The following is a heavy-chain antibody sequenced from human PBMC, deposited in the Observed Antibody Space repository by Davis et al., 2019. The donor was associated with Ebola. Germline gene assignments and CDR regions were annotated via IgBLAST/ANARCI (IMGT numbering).Heavy chain of an antibody. J-gene: IGHJ2*01. CDR3: ARRSPTYYYDSSGYSTYWYFDL. V-gene: IGHV4-39*07. CDR1: GGSVSSGSYY. D-gene: IGHD3-22*01. Sequence: MPSETLSLTCTVSGGSVSSGSYYWGWIRQPPGKGLEWIGSIYHSGSTYYNPSLKSRVTISVDKSKNQFSLKLNSVTAADTAVYYCARRSPTYYYDSSGYSTYWYFDLWGRGTLVTVSS. CDR2: IYHSGST.